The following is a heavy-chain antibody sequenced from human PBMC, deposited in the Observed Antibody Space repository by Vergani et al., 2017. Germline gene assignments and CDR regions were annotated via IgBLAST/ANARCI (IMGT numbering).Heavy chain of an antibody. CDR3: ASDTHSGQRADR. V-gene: IGHV4-59*11. CDR2: IHYSENT. J-gene: IGHJ5*02. CDR1: FDSIRNLY. Sequence: QLQLQESGPGLVKSSETLSLTCSVSFDSIRNLYCNWIRQPPGKGLGWIGSIHYSENTNYNPSLKTRVTISVDTSKNQFSLTLTSVTAADTAVYYCASDTHSGQRADRWGQGILVTVTS. D-gene: IGHD6-19*01.